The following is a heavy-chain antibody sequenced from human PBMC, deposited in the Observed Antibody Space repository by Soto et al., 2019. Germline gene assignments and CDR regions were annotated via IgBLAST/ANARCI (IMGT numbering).Heavy chain of an antibody. CDR2: ISYDGSNK. Sequence: PGGSLRLSCAASGFTFSSYAMHWVRQAPGKGLEWVAVISYDGSNKYYADSVKGRFTISRDNSKNTLYLQMNSLRAEDTAVYYCARDQRSSSFPYYYYGMDVWGQGTTVTVSS. V-gene: IGHV3-30-3*01. CDR3: ARDQRSSSFPYYYYGMDV. CDR1: GFTFSSYA. J-gene: IGHJ6*02. D-gene: IGHD6-6*01.